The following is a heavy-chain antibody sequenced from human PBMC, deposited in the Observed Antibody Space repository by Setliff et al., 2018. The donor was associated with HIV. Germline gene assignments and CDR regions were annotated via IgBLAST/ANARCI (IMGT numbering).Heavy chain of an antibody. J-gene: IGHJ4*02. Sequence: GGSLRLSCAASGFTFSSYNMNWVRQAPGKGLEWVSSISSSSSYIYYADSLKGRFTISRDNARNSLYLQVNSLRAEDTAVYYCARNGDYEWVGGDYYFDFWGQGTLVTVS. CDR2: ISSSSSYI. V-gene: IGHV3-21*01. CDR1: GFTFSSYN. CDR3: ARNGDYEWVGGDYYFDF. D-gene: IGHD4-17*01.